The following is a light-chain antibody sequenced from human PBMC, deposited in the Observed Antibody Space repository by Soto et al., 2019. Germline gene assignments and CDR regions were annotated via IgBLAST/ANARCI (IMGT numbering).Light chain of an antibody. V-gene: IGKV3-15*01. J-gene: IGKJ5*01. Sequence: EIVLTQSPATLSVSPGERATLSCRASQNIDNKLVWYQQKPGQAPSLLLSNAVTRAPGIPARFSGSGFGTEFTRTISSLQPEDFAIYYCQQYKSWWPITFGQGTRLEI. CDR3: QQYKSWWPIT. CDR2: NAV. CDR1: QNIDNK.